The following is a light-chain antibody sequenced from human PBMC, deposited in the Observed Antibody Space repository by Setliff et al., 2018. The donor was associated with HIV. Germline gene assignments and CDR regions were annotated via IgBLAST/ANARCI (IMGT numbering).Light chain of an antibody. Sequence: QSALAQVASVSGSPGQSITISCTGTSSDVGGHDYVSWYQQHPDEAPKLIIYDVTNRPPGISDRFSGSKSGNTASLTISGLQTEDEATYFCSSYTTSTTLVYVFGTGTKVTV. J-gene: IGLJ1*01. CDR1: SSDVGGHDY. CDR2: DVT. V-gene: IGLV2-14*01. CDR3: SSYTTSTTLVYV.